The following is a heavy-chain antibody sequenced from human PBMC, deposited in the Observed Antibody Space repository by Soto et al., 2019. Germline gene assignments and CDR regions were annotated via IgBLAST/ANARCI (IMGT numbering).Heavy chain of an antibody. CDR2: ISSSSSYI. CDR3: ATSGGGNAYYYYGMDV. V-gene: IGHV3-21*01. J-gene: IGHJ6*02. Sequence: GGSLRLSCAASGFTFSSYSMNWVRQAPGKGLEWVSSISSSSSYIYYAGSVKGRFTISRDNAKNSLYLQMNSLRAEDTAVYYCATSGGGNAYYYYGMDVWGQGTTVTVSS. D-gene: IGHD2-15*01. CDR1: GFTFSSYS.